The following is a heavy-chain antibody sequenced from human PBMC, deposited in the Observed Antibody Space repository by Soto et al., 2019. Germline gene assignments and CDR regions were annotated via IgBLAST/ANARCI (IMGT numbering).Heavy chain of an antibody. CDR3: GGGQYFFCL. J-gene: IGHJ4*02. V-gene: IGHV3-30*03. CDR2: ISYDGSDK. CDR1: GFPFTSYG. Sequence: QVQLVESGGGVVQPGRSLRLSCAASGFPFTSYGMHWVREGPDKGLEWVAIISYDGSDKYYADSVKGRFTISRDNSKNTPYLAMNSPRTGDTGLYFCGGGQYFFCLRGQGNPVIVLS. D-gene: IGHD2-2*01.